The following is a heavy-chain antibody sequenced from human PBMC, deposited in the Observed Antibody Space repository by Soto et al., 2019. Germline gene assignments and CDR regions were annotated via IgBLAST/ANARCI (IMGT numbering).Heavy chain of an antibody. V-gene: IGHV6-1*01. CDR1: GDSVSSNSGA. D-gene: IGHD2-15*01. CDR3: ARGLGDVVVVAAAIGMDV. CDR2: TYYRSKWYN. J-gene: IGHJ6*02. Sequence: SQTLSLTCAISGDSVSSNSGAWNWIRQSPSRGLEWLGRTYYRSKWYNDYAVSVKSRITINPDTSKNQFSLQLNSVTPEDTAVYYCARGLGDVVVVAAAIGMDVWGQGTTVTVSS.